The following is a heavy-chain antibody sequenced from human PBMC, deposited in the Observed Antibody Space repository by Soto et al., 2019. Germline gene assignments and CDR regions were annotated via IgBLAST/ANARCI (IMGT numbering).Heavy chain of an antibody. CDR2: IIPIVETP. J-gene: IGHJ5*02. CDR3: ARLSRPNYYDTSGFFKDNWFDP. V-gene: IGHV1-69*01. D-gene: IGHD3-22*01. CDR1: RGTFNSYD. Sequence: QVQLVQSGAEVKKPGSSMKVSCKASRGTFNSYDINWVRQAPGQGLEWMGGIIPIVETPKYAQKFQGRVTITADESTNTVYMELSSLRSEDTAMYYCARLSRPNYYDTSGFFKDNWFDPWGQGTLVTVSS.